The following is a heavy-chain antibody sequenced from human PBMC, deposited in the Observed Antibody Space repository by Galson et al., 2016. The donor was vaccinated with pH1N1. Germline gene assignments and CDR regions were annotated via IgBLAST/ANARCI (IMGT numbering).Heavy chain of an antibody. Sequence: SLRLSCAASGFIFGSYWMHWVRQVPGKGLVWVSRIKSDGSSTTYADSVKGRFTISRDNAKNTLYLQMNSLGAEDTAVYFCARDGVGTVDFDYWGQGTLVTVSS. CDR2: IKSDGSST. CDR3: ARDGVGTVDFDY. J-gene: IGHJ4*02. D-gene: IGHD3-3*01. CDR1: GFIFGSYW. V-gene: IGHV3-74*03.